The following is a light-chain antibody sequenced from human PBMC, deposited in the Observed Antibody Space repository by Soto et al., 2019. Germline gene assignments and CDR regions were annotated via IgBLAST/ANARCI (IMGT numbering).Light chain of an antibody. Sequence: EIVLTQSPGTLSLSLGERATLSCRASQSISSTSLAWYQQKPGQPPRLLIYGASTRATDFPARFSGSGSGTEFTLTISSLQSEDFAVYYCQQYANWPRTFGQGTKVDIK. J-gene: IGKJ1*01. CDR1: QSISST. CDR2: GAS. V-gene: IGKV3-15*01. CDR3: QQYANWPRT.